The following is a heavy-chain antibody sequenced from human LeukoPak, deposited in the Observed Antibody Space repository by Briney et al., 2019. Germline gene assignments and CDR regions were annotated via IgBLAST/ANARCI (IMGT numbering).Heavy chain of an antibody. J-gene: IGHJ3*01. CDR1: GDSIRIYY. CDR3: ARHADGYNSGFLDF. CDR2: IHYSGNT. Sequence: SETLSLTCIASGDSIRIYYWSWIRQSPGKGLEWIGYIHYSGNTFSNPALKSRVTISIDTPKNQFSLQLRSVTAEDTAVYFCARHADGYNSGFLDFWGPGTMVTVSS. D-gene: IGHD5-24*01. V-gene: IGHV4-59*08.